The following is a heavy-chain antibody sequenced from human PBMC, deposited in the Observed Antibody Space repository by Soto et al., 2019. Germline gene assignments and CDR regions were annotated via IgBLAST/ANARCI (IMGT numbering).Heavy chain of an antibody. CDR2: ISPSASDT. V-gene: IGHV3-23*01. D-gene: IGHD5-18*01. Sequence: GGSLRLCCSASVFRFSTSSMALVRQPPGKGLEWVSAISPSASDTLYADSVKGRFTISRDNSQNTLFLQMTSLRADDTAVYYCAKGGYTFAYEWGQGA. CDR1: VFRFSTSS. J-gene: IGHJ4*02. CDR3: AKGGYTFAYE.